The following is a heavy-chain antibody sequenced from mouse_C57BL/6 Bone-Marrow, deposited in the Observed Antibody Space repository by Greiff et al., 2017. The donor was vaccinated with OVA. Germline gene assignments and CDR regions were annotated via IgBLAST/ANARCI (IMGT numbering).Heavy chain of an antibody. CDR3: TRGQLFYAMDY. CDR2: ISSGGDYI. D-gene: IGHD3-2*01. V-gene: IGHV5-9-1*02. J-gene: IGHJ4*01. CDR1: GFTFSSYA. Sequence: EVKVVESGEGLVKPGGSLKLSCAASGFTFSSYAMSWVRQTPEKRLEWVAYISSGGDYIYYADTVKGRFTISRDNARNTLYLQMSSLKSEDTAMYYCTRGQLFYAMDYWGQGTSVTVSS.